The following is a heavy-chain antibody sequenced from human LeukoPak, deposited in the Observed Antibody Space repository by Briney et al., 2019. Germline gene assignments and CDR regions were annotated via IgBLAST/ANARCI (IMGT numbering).Heavy chain of an antibody. V-gene: IGHV1-46*01. J-gene: IGHJ5*02. CDR1: GYTFTSYY. Sequence: ASVKVSCKASGYTFTSYYMHWVRQAPGQGLEWMGIINPSGGSTSYAQKFQGRVTMTRDTSTSTVYMELSSLRSEDTAVYYCARDHSGYSGYVLHYNWFDPWGQGTLVTVSS. CDR3: ARDHSGYSGYVLHYNWFDP. CDR2: INPSGGST. D-gene: IGHD5-12*01.